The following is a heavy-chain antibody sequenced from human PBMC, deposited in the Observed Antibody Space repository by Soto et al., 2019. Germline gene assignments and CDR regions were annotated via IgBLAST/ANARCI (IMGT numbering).Heavy chain of an antibody. J-gene: IGHJ2*01. D-gene: IGHD4-17*01. Sequence: GGSLRLSCAASGFTFSSSNMNWVRQAPGKGLEWVSYISRSSNPIYHADSVKGRFTISRDNAKNSLYLQMKSLRVEDTAVYYCARRNYGDTSEIRYFDLWGRGTLVTVSS. V-gene: IGHV3-48*04. CDR1: GFTFSSSN. CDR2: ISRSSNPI. CDR3: ARRNYGDTSEIRYFDL.